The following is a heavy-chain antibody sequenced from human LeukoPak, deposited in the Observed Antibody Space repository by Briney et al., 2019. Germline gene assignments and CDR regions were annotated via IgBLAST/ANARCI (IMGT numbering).Heavy chain of an antibody. CDR2: IYSGGGT. CDR3: ASSVFSGSPTKSFDY. J-gene: IGHJ4*02. CDR1: GFTVSSNY. Sequence: GGSLRLSCAASGFTVSSNYMNWVRQPPGKGLEWVSVIYSGGGTYYADSVKGRFTISRDNSMNTLYLQMDGLRAEDTAVYYCASSVFSGSPTKSFDYWGRGTLVTVSS. V-gene: IGHV3-53*01. D-gene: IGHD3-10*01.